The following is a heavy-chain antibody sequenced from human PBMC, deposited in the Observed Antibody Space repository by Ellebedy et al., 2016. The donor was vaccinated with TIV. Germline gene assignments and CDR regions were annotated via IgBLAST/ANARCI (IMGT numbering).Heavy chain of an antibody. D-gene: IGHD3-22*01. V-gene: IGHV3-23*01. CDR3: AKSHDTSGYHYIGAFDV. Sequence: GESLKISCAASGFTFSSFAMHWVRQAPGKGLEWLSVISGGGGNTEYADSVKGRFTISRDNSKNTLNLQMNTLRAEDTALYYCAKSHDTSGYHYIGAFDVWGQGTTVTVSS. CDR1: GFTFSSFA. J-gene: IGHJ3*01. CDR2: ISGGGGNT.